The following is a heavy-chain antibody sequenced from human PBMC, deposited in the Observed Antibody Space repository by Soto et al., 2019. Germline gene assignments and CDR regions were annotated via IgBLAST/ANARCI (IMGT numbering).Heavy chain of an antibody. CDR2: IYYSGST. CDR3: ARGWGYMDY. J-gene: IGHJ4*02. D-gene: IGHD1-1*01. CDR1: GGSISSYY. Sequence: PSETLSLTCTVSGGSISSYYWSWIRQPPGKGLEWIGYIYYSGSTNYNPSLKRRVTISVDTSKNQFSLKLSSVTAADTVAYYCARGWGYMDYWGQGTLVTVSS. V-gene: IGHV4-59*01.